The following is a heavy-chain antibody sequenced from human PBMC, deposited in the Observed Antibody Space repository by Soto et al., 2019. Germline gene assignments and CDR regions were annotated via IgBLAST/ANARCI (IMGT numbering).Heavy chain of an antibody. V-gene: IGHV1-3*01. Sequence: ASVKVSCKASGYTFTSYGISWVRQAPGQSLEWMGWIHAGGGDSKASQKLQGRVTFTRDTSANTAYMELTSLTSEDTAIYYCAKKGGYSYSVHADYFDYWGLGTQVTVSS. CDR2: IHAGGGDS. J-gene: IGHJ4*02. CDR1: GYTFTSYG. CDR3: AKKGGYSYSVHADYFDY. D-gene: IGHD5-18*01.